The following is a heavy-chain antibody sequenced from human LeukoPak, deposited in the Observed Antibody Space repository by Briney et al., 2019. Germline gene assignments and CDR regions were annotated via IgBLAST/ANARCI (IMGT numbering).Heavy chain of an antibody. V-gene: IGHV3-30-3*01. CDR3: ARDLWDYYDSSGYYYYYGMDV. CDR1: GFTVSSNY. D-gene: IGHD3-22*01. J-gene: IGHJ6*02. Sequence: QPGGSLRLSCAASGFTVSSNYMSWVHQAPGKGLEWVAVISYDGSNKYYADSVKGRFTISRDNSKNTLYLQMNSLRAEDTAGYYCARDLWDYYDSSGYYYYYGMDVWGQGTTVTVSS. CDR2: ISYDGSNK.